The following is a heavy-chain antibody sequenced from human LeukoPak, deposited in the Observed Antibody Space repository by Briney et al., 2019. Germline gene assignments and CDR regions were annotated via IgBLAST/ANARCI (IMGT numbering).Heavy chain of an antibody. V-gene: IGHV3-23*01. CDR3: ARDQQWLVHFDY. D-gene: IGHD6-19*01. CDR1: GFTFSSYA. J-gene: IGHJ4*02. Sequence: AGGSLRLSCAASGFTFSSYAMSWVRQAPGKGLEWVSAISGSGGSTYYADSVKGRFTISRDNSKNTLYLQMNSLRAEDTAVYYCARDQQWLVHFDYWGQGTLVTVSS. CDR2: ISGSGGST.